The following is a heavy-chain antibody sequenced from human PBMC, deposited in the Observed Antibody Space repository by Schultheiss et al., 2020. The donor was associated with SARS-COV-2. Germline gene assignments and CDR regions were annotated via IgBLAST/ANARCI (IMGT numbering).Heavy chain of an antibody. CDR3: ARQVGATWLDP. V-gene: IGHV4-59*08. D-gene: IGHD1-26*01. CDR2: IYYSGST. J-gene: IGHJ5*02. Sequence: SETLSLTCTVSGGSISSYYWSWIRQPPGKGLEWIGYIYYSGSTNYNPSLKSRVTMSVDTSKNQFSLKLSSVTAADTAVYYCARQVGATWLDPWGQGTLVTVSS. CDR1: GGSISSYY.